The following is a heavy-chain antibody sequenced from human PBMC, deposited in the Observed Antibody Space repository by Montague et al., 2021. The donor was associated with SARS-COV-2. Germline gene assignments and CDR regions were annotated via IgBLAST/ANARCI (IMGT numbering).Heavy chain of an antibody. D-gene: IGHD3-3*01. Sequence: SETLSLTCTVSGGSISSYYWSWIRQPAGPGLEWIGRIYISGSTNYNPSPKSRVPISVDTSKNKFSLKLSLVPAADTAVYYCEREKVGTIVGVVIIPNNWFDPWGQGTLVTVSS. CDR1: GGSISSYY. V-gene: IGHV4-4*07. CDR2: IYISGST. CDR3: EREKVGTIVGVVIIPNNWFDP. J-gene: IGHJ5*02.